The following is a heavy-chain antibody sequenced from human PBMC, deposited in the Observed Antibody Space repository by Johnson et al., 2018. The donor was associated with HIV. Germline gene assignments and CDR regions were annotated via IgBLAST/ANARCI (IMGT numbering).Heavy chain of an antibody. V-gene: IGHV3-30*14. D-gene: IGHD2-15*01. CDR1: GFTFSSYA. Sequence: QVQLVESGGGLVQPGGSLRLSCAASGFTFSSYAMHWVRQAPGKGLEWVAVISYDGSNKYYADSVKGRFTISRDNSKNTLYLQMNSLRAEDTAMYYCARDRAYHCSGGSCYRWGTFDIWGQGTMVTVSP. CDR3: ARDRAYHCSGGSCYRWGTFDI. CDR2: ISYDGSNK. J-gene: IGHJ3*02.